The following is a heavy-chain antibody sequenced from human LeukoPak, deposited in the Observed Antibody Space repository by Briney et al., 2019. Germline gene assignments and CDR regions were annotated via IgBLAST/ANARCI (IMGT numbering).Heavy chain of an antibody. CDR1: GGTFSSYA. D-gene: IGHD3-16*02. Sequence: SVKVSCKASGGTFSSYAISWVRQAPGQGLGWMGGIIPIFGAANYAQKFQGRVTITADESTSTAYMELSSLRSEDTAVYYCAREAIRRDDYVWGSYRFDYWGQGTLVTVSS. V-gene: IGHV1-69*13. J-gene: IGHJ4*02. CDR3: AREAIRRDDYVWGSYRFDY. CDR2: IIPIFGAA.